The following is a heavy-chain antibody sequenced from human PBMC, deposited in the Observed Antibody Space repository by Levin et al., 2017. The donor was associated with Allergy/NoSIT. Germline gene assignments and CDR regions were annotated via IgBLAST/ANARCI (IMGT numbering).Heavy chain of an antibody. CDR3: ARIYSSSSAGYYDY. D-gene: IGHD6-6*01. J-gene: IGHJ4*02. Sequence: PGGSLRLSCAASGFTFSDYYMSWVRQAPGRGLEWVSYISSRGTTIYYADSVKGRFTISRDNARNSLYLQMNSLRAEDTAVYYCARIYSSSSAGYYDYWGQGNLVTVSS. CDR1: GFTFSDYY. CDR2: ISSRGTTI. V-gene: IGHV3-11*01.